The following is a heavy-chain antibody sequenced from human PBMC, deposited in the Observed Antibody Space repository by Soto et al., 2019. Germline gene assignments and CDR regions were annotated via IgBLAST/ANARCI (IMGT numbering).Heavy chain of an antibody. CDR3: ATDQTPPRNCYYYDSSVSLGVFTV. CDR2: FDPEDGET. J-gene: IGHJ3*01. V-gene: IGHV1-24*01. CDR1: GYTLTELS. Sequence: ASVKVSCKVSGYTLTELSMHWVRQAPGKGLEWMGGFDPEDGETIYAQKFQGRVTMTEDTSTDTAYMELSSLRSEDTAVYYCATDQTPPRNCYYYDSSVSLGVFTVWGQGTVVPVPS. D-gene: IGHD3-22*01.